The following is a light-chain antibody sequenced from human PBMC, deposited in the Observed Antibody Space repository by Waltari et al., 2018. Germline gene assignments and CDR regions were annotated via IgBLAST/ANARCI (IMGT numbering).Light chain of an antibody. CDR2: GAS. CDR3: QQYNNWLPIT. CDR1: PSVSSN. Sequence: EIVMTQSPATLSVSPGERATLSCRASPSVSSNVAWYQQKPGQAPRLLIYGASTRATGIPARCSGSGSGTEFTLTISSLQSEDFAVYYCQQYNNWLPITFGQGTRLEIK. V-gene: IGKV3-15*01. J-gene: IGKJ5*01.